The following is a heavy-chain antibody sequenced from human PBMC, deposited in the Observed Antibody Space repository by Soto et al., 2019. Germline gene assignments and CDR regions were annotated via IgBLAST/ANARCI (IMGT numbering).Heavy chain of an antibody. Sequence: QVQLQESGPGLVKPSETLSLTCTVSGASISSYYWSWIRQSPGGGLELIGYIYQSGTTKYNPSLTSRVTISGDTSKNQFSLRLSSVTAADTAVYYCARAEAFDVWGQGTMVTVSS. J-gene: IGHJ3*01. V-gene: IGHV4-59*01. CDR3: ARAEAFDV. CDR1: GASISSYY. CDR2: IYQSGTT.